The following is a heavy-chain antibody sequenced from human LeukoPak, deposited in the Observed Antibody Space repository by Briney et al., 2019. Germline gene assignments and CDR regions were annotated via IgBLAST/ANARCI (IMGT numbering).Heavy chain of an antibody. CDR3: ARGRGGSLYYYMDV. CDR1: GYTFTSYD. Sequence: ASVKVSCKASGYTFTSYDINWVRQATGQGLEWMGWMNPNSANTGYAQKFQGRVSVTSNTSISTVYMELSSLRSEDTAVYYCARGRGGSLYYYMDVWGKGTTVTVSS. D-gene: IGHD1-26*01. V-gene: IGHV1-8*03. J-gene: IGHJ6*03. CDR2: MNPNSANT.